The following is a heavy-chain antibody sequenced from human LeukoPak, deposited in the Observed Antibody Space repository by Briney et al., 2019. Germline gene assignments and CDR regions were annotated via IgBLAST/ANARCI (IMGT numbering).Heavy chain of an antibody. Sequence: PSETLSLTCTVSGGSISSYYWSWIRQPAGKGLEWIGRIYTSGSTNYNPSLKSRVTMSVDTSKNQFSLKLSSVTAADTAVYYCARVKYSSSWYGVRSYYYMDVWGKGTTVTISS. D-gene: IGHD6-13*01. CDR2: IYTSGST. CDR3: ARVKYSSSWYGVRSYYYMDV. J-gene: IGHJ6*03. V-gene: IGHV4-4*07. CDR1: GGSISSYY.